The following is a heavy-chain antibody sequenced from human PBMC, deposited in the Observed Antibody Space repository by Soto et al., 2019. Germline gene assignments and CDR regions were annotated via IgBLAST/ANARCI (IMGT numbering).Heavy chain of an antibody. D-gene: IGHD1-26*01. Sequence: PSETLSLTCAVYGASLSDNYCNWLRQPPGKGLEWVGEINHSGNTNYNPALNSRVTISMDTSKNQLSLKLTSMTAADTAVYYCARDMHAGFTHYFDPWGQGTLVTVS. CDR2: INHSGNT. J-gene: IGHJ5*02. V-gene: IGHV4-34*01. CDR3: ARDMHAGFTHYFDP. CDR1: GASLSDNY.